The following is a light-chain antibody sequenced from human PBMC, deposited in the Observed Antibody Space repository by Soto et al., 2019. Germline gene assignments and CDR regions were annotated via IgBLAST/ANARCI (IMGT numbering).Light chain of an antibody. CDR1: QSVSSSY. Sequence: EIVLTQSPGTLSLSPWERATLSCRASQSVSSSYLAWYQQKPVQAPRLLIYDASNRATGIPARFSGSGSGTDFTLTISSLEPEDFAVYYCQQRSNWPPTFGQGTRLEIK. V-gene: IGKV3D-20*02. CDR3: QQRSNWPPT. CDR2: DAS. J-gene: IGKJ5*01.